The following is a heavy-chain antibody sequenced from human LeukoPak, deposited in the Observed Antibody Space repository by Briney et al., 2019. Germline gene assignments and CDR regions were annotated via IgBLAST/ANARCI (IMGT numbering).Heavy chain of an antibody. CDR3: AKGPSVFDI. Sequence: PGGSLRLSCAASGFTFSSYAMSWVRQAPGKGLEWVSAIGGSGGATYYLDSAKGRFTISRDNSKNTLFLQMNSLSAEDTAVYYCAKGPSVFDIWGQGTMVTVSS. CDR1: GFTFSSYA. J-gene: IGHJ3*02. CDR2: IGGSGGAT. V-gene: IGHV3-23*01.